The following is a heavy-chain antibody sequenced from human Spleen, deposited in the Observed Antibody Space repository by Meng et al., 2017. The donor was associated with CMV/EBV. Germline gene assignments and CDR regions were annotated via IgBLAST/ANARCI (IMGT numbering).Heavy chain of an antibody. D-gene: IGHD2-15*01. V-gene: IGHV5-51*01. CDR1: GYSFTSYW. CDR3: ARRDTRIGGYFDY. J-gene: IGHJ4*02. CDR2: IYPGDSDT. Sequence: GGSLRLSCKGSGYSFTSYWIGWVRQMPGKGLEWMGIIYPGDSDTRYSPSFQGQVTISADKSISTAYLQWSSLKASDTAMYYCARRDTRIGGYFDYWGQGTLVTVSS.